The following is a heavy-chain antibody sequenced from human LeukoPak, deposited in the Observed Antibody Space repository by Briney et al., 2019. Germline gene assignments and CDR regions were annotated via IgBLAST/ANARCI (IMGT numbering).Heavy chain of an antibody. CDR3: ASPRGRYCGGDCYSGAFDI. Sequence: SETLSLTCTVSGGSISSGGYYWSWIRQHPGKGLEWIGYIYYSGSTYYNPSLKSRVTISVDTSKNQFSLKLSSVTAADTAVYYCASPRGRYCGGDCYSGAFDIWGQGTMVTVSS. CDR2: IYYSGST. V-gene: IGHV4-31*03. D-gene: IGHD2-21*02. J-gene: IGHJ3*02. CDR1: GGSISSGGYY.